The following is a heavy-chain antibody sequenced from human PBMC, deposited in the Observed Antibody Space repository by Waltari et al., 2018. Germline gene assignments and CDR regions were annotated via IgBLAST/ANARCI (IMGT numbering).Heavy chain of an antibody. V-gene: IGHV4-31*03. J-gene: IGHJ4*02. Sequence: QVQLQESGPGLVKPSQPLSLTCTVPRGSISSGGYYWTWTRKDPGKGLEWIGYIYYSGSTYYNPSLKSRVTISVDTSKNQFSLKLSSVTAADTAVYYCARSSEGVRGVGYWGQGTLVTVSS. CDR2: IYYSGST. CDR1: RGSISSGGYY. D-gene: IGHD3-10*01. CDR3: ARSSEGVRGVGY.